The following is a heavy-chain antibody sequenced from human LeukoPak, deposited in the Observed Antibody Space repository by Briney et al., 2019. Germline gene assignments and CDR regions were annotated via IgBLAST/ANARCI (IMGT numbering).Heavy chain of an antibody. CDR2: IYYSGST. J-gene: IGHJ2*01. CDR3: ASTYGSSGLGYFDL. D-gene: IGHD6-13*01. V-gene: IGHV4-59*01. CDR1: GGSISSYY. Sequence: SETLSLTCTVSGGSISSYYWRWIRQPPGKGLEWIGYIYYSGSTNYSPSLKSRLTISVDTSKNQFSLKLSSVTAADTAVYYCASTYGSSGLGYFDLWGRGTLVTVSS.